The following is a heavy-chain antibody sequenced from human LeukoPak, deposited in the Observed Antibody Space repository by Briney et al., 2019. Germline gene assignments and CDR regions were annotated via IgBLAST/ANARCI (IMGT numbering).Heavy chain of an antibody. CDR1: GFSISNYW. Sequence: GGSLRLSCAAPGFSISNYWMSWVRQAPGKGLEWVANIKDDGSDKYYVDSVKGRFTISRDNAKNSLYLQMNSLRVEDTAVYYCARDQSSRPLGYWGQGTLVTVFS. J-gene: IGHJ4*02. V-gene: IGHV3-7*01. CDR3: ARDQSSRPLGY. D-gene: IGHD3-16*01. CDR2: IKDDGSDK.